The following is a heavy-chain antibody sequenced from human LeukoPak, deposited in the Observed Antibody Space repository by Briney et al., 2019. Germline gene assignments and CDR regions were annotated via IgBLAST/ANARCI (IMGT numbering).Heavy chain of an antibody. Sequence: GGPLRLSCAASGFTFSSYTMNWVRQAPGKGLEWVSSVSSGSAYIYYADSVKGRFTISRDNAKNALYLQMNSLRAEDTAVYYCASGGDWFDPWGQGTLVTVSS. D-gene: IGHD3-3*01. J-gene: IGHJ5*02. V-gene: IGHV3-21*01. CDR1: GFTFSSYT. CDR3: ASGGDWFDP. CDR2: VSSGSAYI.